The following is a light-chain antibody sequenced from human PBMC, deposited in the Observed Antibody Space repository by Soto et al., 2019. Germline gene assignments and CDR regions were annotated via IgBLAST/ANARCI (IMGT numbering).Light chain of an antibody. J-gene: IGKJ1*01. CDR1: QSVSRY. CDR3: QQYGSSPPT. Sequence: EIVLTQSPDTLSLSPGERATLSCRASQSVSRYLTWYQQKPGQGPRVLIYGASSRATGIPDRFSGSGSGTDFTLTINRLEPEDFAVYYCQQYGSSPPTFGQGTKVDIK. V-gene: IGKV3-20*01. CDR2: GAS.